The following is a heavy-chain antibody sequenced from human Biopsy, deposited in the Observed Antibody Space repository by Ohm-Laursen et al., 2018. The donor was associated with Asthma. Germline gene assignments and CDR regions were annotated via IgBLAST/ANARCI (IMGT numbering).Heavy chain of an antibody. D-gene: IGHD3-22*01. CDR3: ARGDSSNWSHYYFDY. V-gene: IGHV3-53*01. Sequence: SLRLSCAASGFAVSRDHMFWVRQAPGKGLEWVSVIYSGGTSHTADSVRGRFTISRDYSKNTLYLQMHSLRAEDTAVYYCARGDSSNWSHYYFDYWGQGTLVTVST. J-gene: IGHJ4*02. CDR1: GFAVSRDH. CDR2: IYSGGTS.